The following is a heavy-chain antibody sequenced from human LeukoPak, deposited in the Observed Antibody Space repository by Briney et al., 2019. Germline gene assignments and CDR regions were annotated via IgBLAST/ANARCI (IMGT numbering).Heavy chain of an antibody. CDR3: ARVWSVATYYFDY. Sequence: SVKVSCKASGGTFSSYGISWVRQAPGQGLEWMGGIIPIFGTANYAQKFQGRVTITADESTSTAYMELSSLRSDDTAVYYCARVWSVATYYFDYWGQGTLVTVSS. CDR2: IIPIFGTA. D-gene: IGHD5-12*01. CDR1: GGTFSSYG. J-gene: IGHJ4*02. V-gene: IGHV1-69*13.